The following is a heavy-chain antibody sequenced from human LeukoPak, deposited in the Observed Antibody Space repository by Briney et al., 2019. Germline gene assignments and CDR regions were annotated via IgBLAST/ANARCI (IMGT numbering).Heavy chain of an antibody. D-gene: IGHD1-26*01. V-gene: IGHV3-7*01. J-gene: IGHJ4*02. CDR3: ASSSWELLNY. CDR1: GFTFSSYW. Sequence: PGGSLRLSCAASGFTFSSYWMTWVRQAPGKGLEWVANIKQDGSEKHYVDSVKGRFSISRDNAKNSLYLQMNSLRVEDTAVYYCASSSWELLNYWGQGTLVTVSS. CDR2: IKQDGSEK.